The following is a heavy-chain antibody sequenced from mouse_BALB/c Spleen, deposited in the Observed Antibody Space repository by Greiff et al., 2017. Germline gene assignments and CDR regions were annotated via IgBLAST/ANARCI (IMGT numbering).Heavy chain of an antibody. V-gene: IGHV2-2*02. D-gene: IGHD2-3*01. Sequence: QVQLKESGPGLVQPSQSLSITCTVSGFSLTSYGVHWVRQSPGKGLEWLGVIWSGGSTDYNAAFISRLSISKDNSKSQVFFKMNSLQANDTAIYYCARRGDGYWDAMDYWGQGTSVTVSS. J-gene: IGHJ4*01. CDR2: IWSGGST. CDR3: ARRGDGYWDAMDY. CDR1: GFSLTSYG.